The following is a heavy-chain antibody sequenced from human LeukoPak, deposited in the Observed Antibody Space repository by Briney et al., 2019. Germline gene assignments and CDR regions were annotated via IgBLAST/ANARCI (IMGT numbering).Heavy chain of an antibody. D-gene: IGHD3-9*01. CDR3: AQGGYFGFDF. CDR2: INRSGRT. V-gene: IGHV3-23*01. J-gene: IGHJ3*01. CDR1: GFTCSTYD. Sequence: GGSLRLSCVASGFTCSTYDMQWLRHAPGMGRVGVFDINRSGRTYYTDSVKGRFTISRDNSKSTLYLEMNSLRAEDTAVYYCAQGGYFGFDFWGQGTMVTVSS.